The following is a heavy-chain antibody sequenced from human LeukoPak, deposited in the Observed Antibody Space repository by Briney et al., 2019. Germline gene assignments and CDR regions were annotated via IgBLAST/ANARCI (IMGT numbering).Heavy chain of an antibody. CDR1: GFSFSSYS. D-gene: IGHD1-1*01. CDR3: ARMSWKELDS. Sequence: GGSLRLSCAASGFSFSSYSIHWVRQAPGKGLEWVSAISGSGGSTYYADSVKGRFTISRDNSKNTLYLQMNSLTVEDTGVYYCARMSWKELDSWGQGTLVAVSS. J-gene: IGHJ4*02. CDR2: ISGSGGST. V-gene: IGHV3-23*01.